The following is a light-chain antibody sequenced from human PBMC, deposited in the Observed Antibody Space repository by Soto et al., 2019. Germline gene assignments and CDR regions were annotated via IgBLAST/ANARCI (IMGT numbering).Light chain of an antibody. V-gene: IGKV1-5*03. CDR1: QTISSW. CDR3: QHYNSYSEE. CDR2: KAS. Sequence: DIQMTQSPSTLSGSVGDRVTITCRASQTISSWLAWYQQKPGKAPKLLIYKASTLKSGVPSRFSGSGSGTEFTLTISSLQPDDFATYYCQHYNSYSEEFGQGTKVVLK. J-gene: IGKJ1*01.